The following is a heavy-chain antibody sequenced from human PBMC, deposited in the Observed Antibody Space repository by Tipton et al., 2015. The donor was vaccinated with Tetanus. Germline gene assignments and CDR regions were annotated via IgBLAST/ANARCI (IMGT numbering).Heavy chain of an antibody. J-gene: IGHJ4*02. V-gene: IGHV4-31*03. Sequence: TLSLTCTVSGGSFSDGAYYWSWIRQHPGKGLEWIGCIYYSGSTIYNPSLKSRVTGSVDTSKNQFSLRLDSVTAADTAVYYCARVAENFDYWGQGTLVTVSS. CDR1: GGSFSDGAYY. D-gene: IGHD5-24*01. CDR3: ARVAENFDY. CDR2: IYYSGST.